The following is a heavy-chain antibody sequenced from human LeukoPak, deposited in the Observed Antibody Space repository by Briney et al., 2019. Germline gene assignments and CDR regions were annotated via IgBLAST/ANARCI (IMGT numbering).Heavy chain of an antibody. V-gene: IGHV4-34*01. CDR2: INHSGST. Sequence: SETLSLTCAVYGGSFSGYYWSWIRQPPGEGLGWIGEINHSGSTNHNPSLKSRVTISVETSKNQFCLKLSSVTAADTAVYYCARDSSGWYPFDYWGEGTLVTVSS. J-gene: IGHJ4*02. CDR1: GGSFSGYY. D-gene: IGHD6-19*01. CDR3: ARDSSGWYPFDY.